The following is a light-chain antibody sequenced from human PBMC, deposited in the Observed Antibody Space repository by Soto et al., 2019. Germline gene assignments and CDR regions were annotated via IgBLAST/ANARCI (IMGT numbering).Light chain of an antibody. CDR3: QQFGSSPGFT. CDR2: GAS. V-gene: IGKV3-20*01. J-gene: IGKJ3*01. Sequence: EIVLTQSPGTLSLSPGERATLSCRASQSINSRYLAWYQQKPGQDPRLLIYGASSRATGIPDRFSGSGSGTDFTLTISRLEPEDFAVYYCQQFGSSPGFTFGPGTKVDIK. CDR1: QSINSRY.